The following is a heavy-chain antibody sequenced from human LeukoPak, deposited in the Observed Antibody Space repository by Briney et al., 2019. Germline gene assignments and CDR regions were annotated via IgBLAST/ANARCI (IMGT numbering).Heavy chain of an antibody. CDR3: ARRDFYGSGSTAYDF. CDR1: GGSISSYY. Sequence: SETLSLTCTVSGGSISSYYWSWIRQPPGKGLEWIGYIYYTGSSNYNPSLKSRVTISVDTSKNQFSLKLNSVTAADTAVYYCARRDFYGSGSTAYDFWGQGTLVTVSS. D-gene: IGHD3-10*01. V-gene: IGHV4-59*08. CDR2: IYYTGSS. J-gene: IGHJ4*02.